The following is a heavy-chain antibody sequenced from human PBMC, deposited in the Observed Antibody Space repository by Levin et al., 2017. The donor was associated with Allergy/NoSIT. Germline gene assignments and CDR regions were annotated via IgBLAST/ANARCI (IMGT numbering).Heavy chain of an antibody. V-gene: IGHV5-10-1*01. CDR2: IDPSDSYV. Sequence: GGSLRLSCKASGYTFTNNWISWVRQMPGKGLEWMGRIDPSDSYVNYNPSFRGHVTLSDDKTSNTVYLQWSSLKASDTAMYYCARSGYSGTDWFDHWGQGTLVTVSS. CDR1: GYTFTNNW. CDR3: ARSGYSGTDWFDH. J-gene: IGHJ5*02. D-gene: IGHD5-12*01.